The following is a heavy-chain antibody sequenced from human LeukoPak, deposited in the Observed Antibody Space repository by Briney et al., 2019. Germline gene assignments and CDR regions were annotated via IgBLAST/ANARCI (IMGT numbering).Heavy chain of an antibody. CDR3: AKVLGELSSLDY. Sequence: GGSLRLSCAASGFTFSSYAMSWVRQAPGKGLEWASAISGSGGSTYYVDSVKGRFTISRDNSKNTLYLQMNSLRAEDTAVYYCAKVLGELSSLDYWGQGTLVTVSS. CDR2: ISGSGGST. CDR1: GFTFSSYA. D-gene: IGHD3-16*02. J-gene: IGHJ4*02. V-gene: IGHV3-23*01.